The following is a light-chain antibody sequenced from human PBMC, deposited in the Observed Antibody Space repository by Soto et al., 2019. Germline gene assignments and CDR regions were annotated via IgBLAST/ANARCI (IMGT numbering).Light chain of an antibody. Sequence: DIQMTQSPSTLSASVGDRVTSTCWASQSISSWLAWYQQKPGKAPKLLIYDASSLESGVPSRFSGSGSGTEFTLTISSLQPDDFATYYCQQYNSYSYTFGQGTKVDIK. CDR2: DAS. J-gene: IGKJ2*01. CDR3: QQYNSYSYT. CDR1: QSISSW. V-gene: IGKV1-5*01.